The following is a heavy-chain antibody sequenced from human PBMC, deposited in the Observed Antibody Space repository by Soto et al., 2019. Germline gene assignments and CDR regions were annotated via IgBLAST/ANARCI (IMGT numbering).Heavy chain of an antibody. CDR2: ISKSGATT. D-gene: IGHD1-26*01. V-gene: IGHV3-23*01. CDR3: AKNQWENAFDI. CDR1: GFTFSNYD. Sequence: EVQLLESGGGLVQPGGSLRLSCAASGFTFSNYDMTWVRQAPGKGLEWVSTISKSGATTYYADSVRGRFTISRDNSKSTLYLQMNSLRAEDTALYYCAKNQWENAFDIWGQGTMLTVSS. J-gene: IGHJ3*02.